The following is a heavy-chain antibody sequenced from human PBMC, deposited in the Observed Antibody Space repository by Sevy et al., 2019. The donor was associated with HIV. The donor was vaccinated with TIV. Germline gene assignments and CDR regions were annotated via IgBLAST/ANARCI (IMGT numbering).Heavy chain of an antibody. J-gene: IGHJ4*02. CDR2: IMPSGIT. CDR3: ARGQWEHPF. D-gene: IGHD1-26*01. Sequence: SETLSLTCAVYGGSLSGYYWSWIRQPPGKGLEWIGEIMPSGITNSNPSLKIRVSISIDTSKTQFSLKVNSVTAADTAIYYCARGQWEHPFWGQGTQVTVSS. V-gene: IGHV4-34*01. CDR1: GGSLSGYY.